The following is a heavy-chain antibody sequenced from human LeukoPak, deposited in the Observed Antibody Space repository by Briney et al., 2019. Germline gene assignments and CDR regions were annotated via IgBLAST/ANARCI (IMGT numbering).Heavy chain of an antibody. CDR3: ARVPLRFLEPFDY. CDR2: ISHRGRT. CDR1: GGSVSGHY. J-gene: IGHJ4*02. Sequence: SETLSLTCAVYGGSVSGHYWSWIRQPPEKGLEWIGEISHRGRTHYTPSLQSRVTMSVDTSKNQFALNLNSVTAAHTAVYYCARVPLRFLEPFDYWGQGILVTVSS. D-gene: IGHD3-3*01. V-gene: IGHV4-34*01.